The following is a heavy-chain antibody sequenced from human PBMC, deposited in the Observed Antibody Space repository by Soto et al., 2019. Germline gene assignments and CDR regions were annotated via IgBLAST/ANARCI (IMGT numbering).Heavy chain of an antibody. CDR1: GFTFSSYS. Sequence: GGSLRLSCAASGFTFSSYSMNWVRQAPGKGLEWVSYISSSSSTIYYADSVKGRFTISRDNAKNSLYLQMNSLRDEDTAVYYCARVAANQWGEYRYYYRRDVWGKGTTVTVSS. J-gene: IGHJ6*04. CDR3: ARVAANQWGEYRYYYRRDV. D-gene: IGHD2-15*01. CDR2: ISSSSSTI. V-gene: IGHV3-48*02.